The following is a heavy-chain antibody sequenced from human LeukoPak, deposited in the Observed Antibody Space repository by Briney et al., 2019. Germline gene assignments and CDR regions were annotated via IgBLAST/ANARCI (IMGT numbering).Heavy chain of an antibody. CDR1: GHPKNSYY. CDR3: GRGTYSSSWYSDTMYV. D-gene: IGHD6-13*01. J-gene: IGHJ6*02. CDR2: IYTSWNT. Sequence: PSDTQSLTCSVSGHPKNSYYGLWMPHPAGKAVEWIGRIYTSWNTKYNPCLKSRVTLPGDTSKNQFSPKHGPVTPGDHAVLFCGRGTYSSSWYSDTMYVWGQGDTVTVSS. V-gene: IGHV4-4*07.